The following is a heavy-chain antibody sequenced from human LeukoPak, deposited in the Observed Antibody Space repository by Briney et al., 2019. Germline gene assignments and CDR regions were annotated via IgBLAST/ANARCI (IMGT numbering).Heavy chain of an antibody. Sequence: ASVKVSCKASGYTLTSYDINWVRQATGQGLEWMGWMNPNSGNTGYAQKFQGRVTITADESTSTAYMELSSLRSEDTAVYYCARAERKLDPQLRYWGQGTLVTVSS. J-gene: IGHJ4*02. D-gene: IGHD1-1*01. CDR1: GYTLTSYD. CDR3: ARAERKLDPQLRY. CDR2: MNPNSGNT. V-gene: IGHV1-8*01.